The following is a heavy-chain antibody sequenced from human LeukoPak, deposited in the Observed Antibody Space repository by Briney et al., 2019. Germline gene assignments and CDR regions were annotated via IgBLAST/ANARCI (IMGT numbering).Heavy chain of an antibody. CDR3: ARGYSSSWFLMDV. V-gene: IGHV3-21*01. CDR2: ISSSSSYI. CDR1: GFTFSSYS. J-gene: IGHJ6*03. Sequence: GGSLRLSCAASGFTFSSYSMNWVRQAPGKGLEWVSSISSSSSYIYYADSVKGRFTISRDNAKNPLYLQMNSLRAEDTAVYYCARGYSSSWFLMDVWGKGTTVTISS. D-gene: IGHD6-13*01.